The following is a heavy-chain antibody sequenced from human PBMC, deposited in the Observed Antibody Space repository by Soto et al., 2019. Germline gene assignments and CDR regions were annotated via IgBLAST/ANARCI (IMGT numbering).Heavy chain of an antibody. V-gene: IGHV3-23*01. CDR2: ITGSVGAT. CDR1: GFTFSRYA. CDR3: AKETEGDTTQRCYFDL. J-gene: IGHJ2*01. Sequence: EVQLLESGGGLVQPGGSLRLSCAASGFTFSRYAMTWVRQAPGKGLEWVSSITGSVGATFYADSVKGRFTISRDNSKSTLDLQMSSLGVEDTAVYYCAKETEGDTTQRCYFDLWGRGTLVTVSS. D-gene: IGHD2-21*02.